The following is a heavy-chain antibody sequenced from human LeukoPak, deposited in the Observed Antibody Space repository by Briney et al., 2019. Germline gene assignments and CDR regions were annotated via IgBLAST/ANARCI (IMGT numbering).Heavy chain of an antibody. Sequence: ASVKVSCKASGYTFTSYHMHWVRQAPGQGLEWTGIINPSGGSTSYAQKFQGRVSMTRDTSTSTVYMELSSLRSEDTAVYYCARDVGVAVYYMDVWGKGTTVTVSS. V-gene: IGHV1-46*01. D-gene: IGHD2-15*01. CDR3: ARDVGVAVYYMDV. CDR2: INPSGGST. CDR1: GYTFTSYH. J-gene: IGHJ6*03.